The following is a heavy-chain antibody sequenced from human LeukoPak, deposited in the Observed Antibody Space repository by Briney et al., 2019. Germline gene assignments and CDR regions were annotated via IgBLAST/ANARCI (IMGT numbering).Heavy chain of an antibody. CDR1: GFTFSSYA. J-gene: IGHJ4*02. D-gene: IGHD5-18*01. CDR3: ARDEARGYSYGLDY. Sequence: SGRSLRLSCAASGFTFSSYAMHWVRQAPGKGLEYVSAISSNGGSTYYANSVKGRFTISRDNSKNTLYLQMGSLRAEDMAVYYCARDEARGYSYGLDYWGQGTLVTVSS. V-gene: IGHV3-64*01. CDR2: ISSNGGST.